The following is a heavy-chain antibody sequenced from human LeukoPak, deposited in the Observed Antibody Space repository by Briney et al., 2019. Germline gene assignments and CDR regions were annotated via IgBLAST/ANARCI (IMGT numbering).Heavy chain of an antibody. CDR3: AREPKDSSYYFDY. CDR1: GGSISSGGYY. J-gene: IGHJ4*02. CDR2: TYYSGST. V-gene: IGHV4-31*03. D-gene: IGHD3-22*01. Sequence: SETLSLTCTVSGGSISSGGYYWSWIRQHPGKGLEWIGYTYYSGSTYYNPSLKSRVTISVDTSKNQFSLKLSSVTAADTAVYYCAREPKDSSYYFDYWGQGTLVTVSS.